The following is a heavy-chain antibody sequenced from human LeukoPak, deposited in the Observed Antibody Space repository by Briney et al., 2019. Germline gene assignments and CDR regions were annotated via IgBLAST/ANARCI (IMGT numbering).Heavy chain of an antibody. V-gene: IGHV1-18*04. J-gene: IGHJ5*02. D-gene: IGHD3-10*01. CDR2: ISAYNGNT. CDR1: GYTFTSYG. CDR3: ARAHYGSGSYYDWFDP. Sequence: VASVKVSCKASGYTFTSYGISWVRQAPGQGLEWMGWISAYNGNTNYGQKLQGRVTMTTDTSTSTAYMELRSLRSDDTAVYYCARAHYGSGSYYDWFDPWGQGTLVTVSS.